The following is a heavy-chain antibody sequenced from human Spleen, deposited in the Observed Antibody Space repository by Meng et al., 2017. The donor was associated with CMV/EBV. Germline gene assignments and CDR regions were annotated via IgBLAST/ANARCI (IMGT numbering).Heavy chain of an antibody. V-gene: IGHV3-74*03. CDR2: INRDGSST. J-gene: IGHJ6*02. D-gene: IGHD4-23*01. CDR1: GFTFSSYD. Sequence: GESLKISCAACGFTFSSYDMHWVRQAPGKGLVWVARINRDGSSTKYADSVKGRFTISRDNAKNTLYLQMNSLRVEDTAVYYCAREVTKHQFYYAMDVWGQGTTVTVSS. CDR3: AREVTKHQFYYAMDV.